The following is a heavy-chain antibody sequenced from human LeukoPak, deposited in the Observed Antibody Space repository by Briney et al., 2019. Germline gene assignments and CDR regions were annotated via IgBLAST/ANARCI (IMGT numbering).Heavy chain of an antibody. J-gene: IGHJ6*03. Sequence: GASVKVSCKASGYTFTGYYMHWVRQAPGQGLEWMGWINPNSGGTNYAQKFQGRVTMTRDTSTSTAYMELRSLRSDDTAVYYCARSPGMAGYYYYYMDVWGKGTTVTISS. D-gene: IGHD6-13*01. CDR1: GYTFTGYY. V-gene: IGHV1-2*02. CDR3: ARSPGMAGYYYYYMDV. CDR2: INPNSGGT.